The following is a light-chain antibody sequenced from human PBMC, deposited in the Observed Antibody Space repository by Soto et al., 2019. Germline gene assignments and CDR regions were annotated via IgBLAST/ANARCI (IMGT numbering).Light chain of an antibody. Sequence: QSALTQPASVSGSLGQSITISCTGTSSDIGDHNYVSWYQHLPGKAPKLVLYEVSNRPSGVSDRFSGSKSGNTASLTISGLQAEDEADYYCSSYTTSNTYVFGTGTKVTVL. V-gene: IGLV2-14*01. CDR3: SSYTTSNTYV. J-gene: IGLJ1*01. CDR2: EVS. CDR1: SSDIGDHNY.